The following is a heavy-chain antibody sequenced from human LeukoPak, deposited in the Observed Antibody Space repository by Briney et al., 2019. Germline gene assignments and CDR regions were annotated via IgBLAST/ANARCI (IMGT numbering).Heavy chain of an antibody. Sequence: ASVKVSCKASAYTFTGYYMHWVRQAPGQGLEWMGWINPNSGGTNYAQKFQGRVTMTRDTSISTAYMELSRLRSDDTAVYYCARDIVATIHAFDIWGQGTMVTVSS. CDR2: INPNSGGT. J-gene: IGHJ3*02. CDR3: ARDIVATIHAFDI. D-gene: IGHD5-12*01. CDR1: AYTFTGYY. V-gene: IGHV1-2*02.